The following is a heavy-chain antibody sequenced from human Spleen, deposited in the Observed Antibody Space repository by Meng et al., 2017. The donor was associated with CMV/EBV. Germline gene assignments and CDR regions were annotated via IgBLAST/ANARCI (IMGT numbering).Heavy chain of an antibody. D-gene: IGHD2-21*02. CDR3: ARDRLLNV. Sequence: SLKISCAASGFNFNSYAMHWVRQAPGKGLEWVSYISSSASSIYYADSVKGRFTISRDNAKNSLYLQMNSLRAEDTAVYYCARDRLLNVWGQGTTVTVSS. CDR2: ISSSASSI. J-gene: IGHJ6*02. V-gene: IGHV3-48*03. CDR1: GFNFNSYA.